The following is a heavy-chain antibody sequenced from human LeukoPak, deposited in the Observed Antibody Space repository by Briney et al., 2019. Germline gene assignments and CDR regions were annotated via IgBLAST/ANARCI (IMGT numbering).Heavy chain of an antibody. J-gene: IGHJ6*02. CDR3: ARDFDPMRSGDYYYGMDV. CDR1: GYTFTGYY. D-gene: IGHD2-2*01. CDR2: ISPNSGDT. Sequence: GASVKVSCKASGYTFTGYYVHWVRQAPGQGLEWMGRISPNSGDTNYAQKLQGRVTMTTDTSTSTAYMELRSLRSDDTAVYYCARDFDPMRSGDYYYGMDVWGQGTTVTVSS. V-gene: IGHV1-18*04.